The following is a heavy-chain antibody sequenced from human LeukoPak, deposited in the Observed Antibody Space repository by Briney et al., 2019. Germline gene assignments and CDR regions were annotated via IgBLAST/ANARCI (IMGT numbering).Heavy chain of an antibody. D-gene: IGHD4-23*01. CDR2: IGSNGGGT. V-gene: IGHV3-64D*06. CDR3: VKSISMTAVITAFDH. J-gene: IGHJ4*02. Sequence: GGSLRLSCSASGFTFSTYAMHWVRQAPEKGLEYVSVIGSNGGGTYYADSVKGRFTISRDNSKNTVHLQMSSLRPEDTAMYYCVKSISMTAVITAFDHRGQGSLVTVSS. CDR1: GFTFSTYA.